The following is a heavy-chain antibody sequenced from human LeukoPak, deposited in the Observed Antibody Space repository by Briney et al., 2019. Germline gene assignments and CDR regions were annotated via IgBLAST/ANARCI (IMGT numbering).Heavy chain of an antibody. D-gene: IGHD2/OR15-2a*01. CDR3: AKEMGNSQPFDY. Sequence: GGSLRLSCAASGFTFGTYGLAWVRQAPGKGQEWVSAISASGGHTYYADSVKGRFSISRDNFKNTLYLQMNSLRGEDTALYYCAKEMGNSQPFDYWGQGTLVTVSS. CDR1: GFTFGTYG. V-gene: IGHV3-23*01. CDR2: ISASGGHT. J-gene: IGHJ4*02.